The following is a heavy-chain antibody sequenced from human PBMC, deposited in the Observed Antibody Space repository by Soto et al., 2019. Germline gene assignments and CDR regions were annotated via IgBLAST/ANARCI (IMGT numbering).Heavy chain of an antibody. Sequence: GASVKVSCKASGYTFTSYYMHWVRQAPGQGLEWMGIINPSGGSTSYAQKFQGRVTMTRDTSTSTVYMELSSLRSEDTAVYYCARDSVGQYSYGYYFDYWGQGTLVTVSS. CDR3: ARDSVGQYSYGYYFDY. CDR2: INPSGGST. J-gene: IGHJ4*02. CDR1: GYTFTSYY. D-gene: IGHD5-18*01. V-gene: IGHV1-46*01.